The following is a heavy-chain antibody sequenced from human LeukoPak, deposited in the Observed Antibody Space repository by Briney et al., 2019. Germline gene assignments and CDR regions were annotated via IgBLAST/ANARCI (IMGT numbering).Heavy chain of an antibody. CDR1: GFTFSSYG. J-gene: IGHJ4*02. Sequence: GGTLRLSCAASGFTFSSYGMSWVRQAPGKGLEWVSAISGSGGSTYYADSVKGRFTISRDNSKNTLYLQMNSLRAEDTAVYYCAKDGIQRWFGELEYYFDYWGQGTLVTVSS. CDR2: ISGSGGST. D-gene: IGHD3-10*01. V-gene: IGHV3-23*01. CDR3: AKDGIQRWFGELEYYFDY.